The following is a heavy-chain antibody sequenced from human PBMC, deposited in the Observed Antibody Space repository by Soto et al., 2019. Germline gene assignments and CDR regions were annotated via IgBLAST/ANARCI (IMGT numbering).Heavy chain of an antibody. CDR2: IHYSGNT. Sequence: SETLSLTCTVSGGSISSYYWGWIRQPPGKGLEWIGNIHYSGNTYYDSSLQSRVTISIDTSKNQFSLKLSSVTATDTAVYYCASQHYYDSSGYYVVYWGQGTLVTVSS. CDR1: GGSISSYY. V-gene: IGHV4-59*04. CDR3: ASQHYYDSSGYYVVY. J-gene: IGHJ4*02. D-gene: IGHD3-22*01.